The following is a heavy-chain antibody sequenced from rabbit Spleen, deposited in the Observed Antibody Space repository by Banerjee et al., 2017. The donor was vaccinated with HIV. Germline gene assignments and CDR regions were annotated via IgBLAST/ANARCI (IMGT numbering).Heavy chain of an antibody. CDR2: IATGSSGFT. CDR3: ARDTGTSFSTYGMDL. J-gene: IGHJ6*01. CDR1: GFPFSNKAV. D-gene: IGHD8-1*01. Sequence: QEQLEESGGGLVKPEGSLTLTCKASGFPFSNKAVMCWVRQAPGKGLEWIACIATGSSGFTYYASWAKGRFTCSKASSTTVTLQMTSLTAADTATYFCARDTGTSFSTYGMDLWGQGTLVTV. V-gene: IGHV1S45*01.